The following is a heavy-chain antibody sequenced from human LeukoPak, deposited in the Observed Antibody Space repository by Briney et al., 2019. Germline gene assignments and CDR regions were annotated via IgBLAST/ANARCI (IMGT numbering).Heavy chain of an antibody. V-gene: IGHV3-23*01. CDR3: ARDARAWYYLDN. CDR1: GFSFSTYA. J-gene: IGHJ4*02. Sequence: GGSLRLSCAASGFSFSTYAMTWVRQAPGKGLEWVAVICANDGATYYADSVKGRFTISRDNSKSTLFLQMNSLRAEDTAVYYCARDARAWYYLDNWGQGTLVTVSS. CDR2: ICANDGAT. D-gene: IGHD6-13*01.